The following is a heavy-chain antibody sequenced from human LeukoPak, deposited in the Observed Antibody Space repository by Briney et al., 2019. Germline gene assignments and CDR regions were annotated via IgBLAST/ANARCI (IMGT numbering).Heavy chain of an antibody. V-gene: IGHV3-74*01. CDR3: ARDPVLDDYGGNSPY. J-gene: IGHJ4*02. Sequence: GGSLRLPCAASGFTFSSYWMHWVRQAPGKGLVWVSRINTDGGSTTYADSVKGRFTISRDNAKNTLYLQMNSLRAEDTAVYYCARDPVLDDYGGNSPYWGQGTLVTVSS. D-gene: IGHD4-23*01. CDR2: INTDGGST. CDR1: GFTFSSYW.